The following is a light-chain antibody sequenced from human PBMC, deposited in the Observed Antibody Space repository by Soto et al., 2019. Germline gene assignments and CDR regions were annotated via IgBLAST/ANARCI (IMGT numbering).Light chain of an antibody. J-gene: IGLJ1*01. CDR3: SSYAGSIYV. V-gene: IGLV2-8*01. CDR2: EVS. Sequence: QSALTQPPSASGSPGQSVTISCTGTSSDVGGYNYVSWYQQHPGKAPKLMIYEVSKRPSGVPDRFSGSKSGNTASLTVSGLQAEDEADYYCSSYAGSIYVFGTGTKLTV. CDR1: SSDVGGYNY.